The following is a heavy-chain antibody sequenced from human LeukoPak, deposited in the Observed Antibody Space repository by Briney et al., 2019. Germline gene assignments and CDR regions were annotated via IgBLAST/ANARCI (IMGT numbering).Heavy chain of an antibody. V-gene: IGHV3-21*01. CDR1: GFTFNIYS. Sequence: PGGSLRLSCADSGFTFNIYSMNWVRQAPGKGLEWVSSISSSSSDIDYADSVKGRFTISRDNAKNSVYLQMNSLRAEDTAVYYCARDRIAAAGTNWFDPWGQGTLVTVSS. D-gene: IGHD6-13*01. CDR3: ARDRIAAAGTNWFDP. J-gene: IGHJ5*02. CDR2: ISSSSSDI.